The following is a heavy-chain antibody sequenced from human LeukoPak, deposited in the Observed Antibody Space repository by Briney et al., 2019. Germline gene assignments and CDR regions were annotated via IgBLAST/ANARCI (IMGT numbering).Heavy chain of an antibody. CDR3: ARETPIGVTNF. V-gene: IGHV3-48*03. CDR1: GFTFSSYE. CDR2: ISSSGGPI. Sequence: WGSLSLSCAASGFTFSSYEMNWVRQAPGKGLEWISYISSSGGPIFYADSVKGRFTISRDNAKNSLYLQMNSLRVEDTAVYYCARETPIGVTNFWGQGILVPVSS. J-gene: IGHJ4*02. D-gene: IGHD4-17*01.